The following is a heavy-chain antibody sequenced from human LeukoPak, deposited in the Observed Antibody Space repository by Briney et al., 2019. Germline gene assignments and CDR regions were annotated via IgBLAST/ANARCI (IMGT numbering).Heavy chain of an antibody. V-gene: IGHV4-4*07. D-gene: IGHD1-26*01. CDR2: IYTSGTT. J-gene: IGHJ5*02. CDR3: ARDGGPGQWDWFDP. CDR1: GGSISSSY. Sequence: PTDTLSLTRTVSGGSISSSYSSWIRHPAGNGLEWIGRIYTSGTTNYNPSLKSRVTMSADTSNNQFSLKLISVTAADTAVYYCARDGGPGQWDWFDPWGQETLVTVPS.